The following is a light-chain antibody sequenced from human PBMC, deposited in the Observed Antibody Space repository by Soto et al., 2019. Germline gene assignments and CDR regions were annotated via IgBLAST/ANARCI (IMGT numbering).Light chain of an antibody. V-gene: IGKV3-15*01. CDR1: GSVSSN. Sequence: EIVLTQSPATQSVSQGERASLSCRASGSVSSNLAWYQQKPGQAPRLLIYNSFTRATGIPARVSGSGSGTEFTLTISSLQFEDFAVYYCQQYNEWPLTFGGGTKVEIK. CDR3: QQYNEWPLT. J-gene: IGKJ4*01. CDR2: NSF.